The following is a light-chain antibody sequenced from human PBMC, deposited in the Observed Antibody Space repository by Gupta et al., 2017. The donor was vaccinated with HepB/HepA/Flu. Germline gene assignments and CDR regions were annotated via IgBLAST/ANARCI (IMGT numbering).Light chain of an antibody. Sequence: SYELTQPPSVSVSPGQTASITCSGDKLGDKYACWYQQKPGQSPVLVIYQDSKRPAGIPERFSGSNSGNTATLTISGTQAMDEADYYCQAWDISTVVVFGGGTKLTVL. CDR1: KLGDKY. V-gene: IGLV3-1*01. J-gene: IGLJ2*01. CDR2: QDS. CDR3: QAWDISTVVV.